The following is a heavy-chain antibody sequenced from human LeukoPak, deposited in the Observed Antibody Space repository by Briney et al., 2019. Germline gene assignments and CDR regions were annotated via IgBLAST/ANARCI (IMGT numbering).Heavy chain of an antibody. V-gene: IGHV1-2*06. CDR2: INPNSGGT. CDR1: GYTFTGYY. D-gene: IGHD3-22*01. J-gene: IGHJ4*02. Sequence: GASVKVSCKASGYTFTGYYMHWVRQAPGQGLEWMGRINPNSGGTNYAQKFQGRVTMTRDTSISTAYIEVGRLRSDDTAVYYCARIGFLSDSSGYYRGYWGQGTLDTVSS. CDR3: ARIGFLSDSSGYYRGY.